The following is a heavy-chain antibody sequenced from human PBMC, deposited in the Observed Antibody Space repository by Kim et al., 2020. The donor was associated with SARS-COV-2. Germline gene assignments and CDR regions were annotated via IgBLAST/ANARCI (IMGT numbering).Heavy chain of an antibody. CDR1: GYTFTSYY. D-gene: IGHD4-4*01. Sequence: ASVKVSCKASGYTFTSYYMHWVRQAPGQGLEWMGIINPSGGSTSYAQKFQGRVTMTRDTSTSTVYMELSSLRSEDTAVYYCARVDAWYSNYGGLGMDVWGQGTTVTVSS. CDR2: INPSGGST. V-gene: IGHV1-46*01. CDR3: ARVDAWYSNYGGLGMDV. J-gene: IGHJ6*02.